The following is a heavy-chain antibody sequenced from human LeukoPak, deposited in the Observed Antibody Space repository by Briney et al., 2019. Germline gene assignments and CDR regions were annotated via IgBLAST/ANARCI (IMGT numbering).Heavy chain of an antibody. V-gene: IGHV4-30-2*01. CDR3: ARGWRHDFWSGYYMDY. CDR1: GGSISSGGYY. D-gene: IGHD3-3*01. J-gene: IGHJ4*02. Sequence: SETLSLTCTVSGGSISSGGYYWSWIRQPPGKGLEWIGYIYHSGSTYYNPSLKSRVTISVDRSKNQFSLKLSSVTAADTAVYYCARGWRHDFWSGYYMDYWGQGTLVTVSS. CDR2: IYHSGST.